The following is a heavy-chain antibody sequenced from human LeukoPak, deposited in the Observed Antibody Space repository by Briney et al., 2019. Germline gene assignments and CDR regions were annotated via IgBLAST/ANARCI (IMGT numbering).Heavy chain of an antibody. CDR3: ASANPILLDYYYYYYMDV. CDR1: GFTFATYS. Sequence: PGGSLRLSCTASGFTFATYSMEWVRQAPGKGLEWVSSIDNSGTYIYYADSVKGRFTISRDNSKNSLYLQMNSLRAEDTAVYYCASANPILLDYYYYYYMDVWGKGTTVTVSS. D-gene: IGHD3-3*01. J-gene: IGHJ6*03. V-gene: IGHV3-21*01. CDR2: IDNSGTYI.